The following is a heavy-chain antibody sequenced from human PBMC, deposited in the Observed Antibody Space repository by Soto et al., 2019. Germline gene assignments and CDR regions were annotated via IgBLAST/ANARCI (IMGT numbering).Heavy chain of an antibody. CDR3: ATGCSSTSCYPLWYYYYGMDV. D-gene: IGHD2-2*01. V-gene: IGHV3-23*01. CDR2: ISASGGST. Sequence: EVQLLESGGGLVQPGGSLRLSCAASGFIFSVYVMSWVRQAPGKGLEWVSAISASGGSTYYADSVKGRFTISRDDSKNTLYLQLNSLKTEDTAVYYCATGCSSTSCYPLWYYYYGMDVWGPGTTVTVSS. J-gene: IGHJ6*02. CDR1: GFIFSVYV.